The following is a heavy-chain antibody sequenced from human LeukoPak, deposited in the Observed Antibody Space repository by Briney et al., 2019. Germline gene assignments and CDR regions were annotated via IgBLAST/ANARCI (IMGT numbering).Heavy chain of an antibody. Sequence: GGSLRLSCAASGFTFSSYGMHWVRQAPGKGLEWVAVIWYDESNKYYVDSVQGRFTISRDNSKNTLYLQMSSLRAEDTAVYYCARGDYYDSSGYYFPDAFDIWGQGTMVTVSS. J-gene: IGHJ3*02. D-gene: IGHD3-22*01. CDR2: IWYDESNK. V-gene: IGHV3-33*01. CDR1: GFTFSSYG. CDR3: ARGDYYDSSGYYFPDAFDI.